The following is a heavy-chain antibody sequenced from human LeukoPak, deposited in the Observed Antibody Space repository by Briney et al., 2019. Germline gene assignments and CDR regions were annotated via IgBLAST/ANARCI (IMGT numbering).Heavy chain of an antibody. CDR2: ISSSSSTI. Sequence: GRSLRLSCAASGFTFSSYSMNWVRQAPGKGLEWVSYISSSSSTIYYADSVKGRFTISRDNAKNSLYLQMNSLRAEDTAVYHCARDSSPRGLVPAALNWFDPWGQGTLVTVSS. J-gene: IGHJ5*02. CDR3: ARDSSPRGLVPAALNWFDP. D-gene: IGHD2-2*01. V-gene: IGHV3-48*04. CDR1: GFTFSSYS.